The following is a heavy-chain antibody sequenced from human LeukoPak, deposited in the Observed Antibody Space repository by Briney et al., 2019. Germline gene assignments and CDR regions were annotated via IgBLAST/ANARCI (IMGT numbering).Heavy chain of an antibody. Sequence: GGSLRPSCAASGFTFSSYGMHWVRQAPGKGLEWVAVISHDGSNKYYADSVKGRFTISRDNSKNTLYLQMNSLRAEDTAVYYCAKSLRSYYDSSGSDYWGQGTLVTVSS. CDR1: GFTFSSYG. D-gene: IGHD3-22*01. V-gene: IGHV3-30*18. CDR2: ISHDGSNK. CDR3: AKSLRSYYDSSGSDY. J-gene: IGHJ4*02.